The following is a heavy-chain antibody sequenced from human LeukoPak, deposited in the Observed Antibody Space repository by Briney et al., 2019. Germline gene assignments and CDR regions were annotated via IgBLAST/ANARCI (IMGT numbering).Heavy chain of an antibody. Sequence: PGGSLRLSCAVSGFSVSGYWMTWVRQAPGKGLEWVANIKQDGSEKNYADSVKGRFTISRDNAENPLFLQMNSLRVEDTAVYYCAREWQGGIAAAGTRIEGDYWGQGTLVAVSS. V-gene: IGHV3-7*01. CDR2: IKQDGSEK. J-gene: IGHJ4*02. CDR3: AREWQGGIAAAGTRIEGDY. CDR1: GFSVSGYW. D-gene: IGHD6-13*01.